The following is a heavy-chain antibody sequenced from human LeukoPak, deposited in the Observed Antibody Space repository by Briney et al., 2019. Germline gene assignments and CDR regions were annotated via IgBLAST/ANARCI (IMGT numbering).Heavy chain of an antibody. CDR2: INPNSGGT. CDR3: ARDLPGAAVEGTTRGMDI. V-gene: IGHV1-2*02. Sequence: ASVKVSCKASGYTFTGYYMHWVRQAPGQGLEWMGWINPNSGGTNYAQNVQGRVTVTRDTSASTAYMELRSLRFDDTAVYYCARDLPGAAVEGTTRGMDIWGQGTTVTVSS. J-gene: IGHJ6*02. D-gene: IGHD6-19*01. CDR1: GYTFTGYY.